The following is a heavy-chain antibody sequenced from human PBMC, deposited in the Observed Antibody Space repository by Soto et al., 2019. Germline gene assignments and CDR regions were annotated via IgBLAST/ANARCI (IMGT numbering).Heavy chain of an antibody. J-gene: IGHJ6*02. CDR1: GFSVSGNY. CDR3: ARGVRGAARPVRIYYGMDV. CDR2: IYSGGDT. D-gene: IGHD6-6*01. Sequence: EVQLVESGGGLIQPGGSLRLSCAASGFSVSGNYMSWVRQAPGKGLEWVSFIYSGGDTYYADSVRGRFTISRDNSKNTLHLQMNRLRAEDTAVYCCARGVRGAARPVRIYYGMDVWGQGTTVTVSS. V-gene: IGHV3-53*01.